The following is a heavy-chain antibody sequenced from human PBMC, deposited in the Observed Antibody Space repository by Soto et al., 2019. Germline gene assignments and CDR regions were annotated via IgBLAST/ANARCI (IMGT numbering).Heavy chain of an antibody. CDR2: IYYSGST. CDR1: GGSISSGGYY. Sequence: QVQLQESGPGLVKPSQTLSLTCTVSGGSISSGGYYWSWIRQHPGKGLAWIGYIYYSGSTYYNPSLKSRVTISVDTSKNQFSLKLSSVTAADTAVYYCARNLLTGAEGTIDYWGQGTLVTVSS. J-gene: IGHJ4*02. V-gene: IGHV4-31*03. D-gene: IGHD3-9*01. CDR3: ARNLLTGAEGTIDY.